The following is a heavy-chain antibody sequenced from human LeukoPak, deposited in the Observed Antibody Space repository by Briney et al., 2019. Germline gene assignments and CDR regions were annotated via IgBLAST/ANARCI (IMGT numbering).Heavy chain of an antibody. CDR3: ARFAIVPTMRAVDY. CDR2: IKRDGSEE. CDR1: EFPFSDYW. V-gene: IGHV3-7*01. Sequence: GGSLRLSCAASEFPFSDYWMTWVRQAPGKGLEWVVNIKRDGSEEYYVDSVKGRFAISRDNAKNSLYLQMNSLRVEDTAVYYCARFAIVPTMRAVDYWGQGTLVTVAS. J-gene: IGHJ4*02. D-gene: IGHD5-12*01.